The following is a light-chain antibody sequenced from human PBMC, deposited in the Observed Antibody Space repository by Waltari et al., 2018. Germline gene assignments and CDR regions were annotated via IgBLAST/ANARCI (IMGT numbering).Light chain of an antibody. J-gene: IGLJ2*01. CDR1: SSNIGGNT. Sequence: QSVLTQPPSASGTPGQRVTISCSGSSSNIGGNTVNWYQQPPGPAPKLLIHSNNPRPSGVPDRFSGSKSGTSASLAISGLQSDDEADYYCVAWDDSLNGPVFGGGTKLTVL. CDR2: SNN. V-gene: IGLV1-44*01. CDR3: VAWDDSLNGPV.